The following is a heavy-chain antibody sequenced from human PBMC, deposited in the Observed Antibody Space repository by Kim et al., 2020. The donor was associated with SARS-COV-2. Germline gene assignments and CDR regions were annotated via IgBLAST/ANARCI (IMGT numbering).Heavy chain of an antibody. V-gene: IGHV7-4-1*02. CDR3: ARDGDGGVRGCFHGMDV. Sequence: ASVKVSCKTSGYSFTNFAMNWLRQAPGQGLEWLGWINTATGRPTYAPGLTGRLVFSSDTSATTSYLQSNSLKDEDTAVYFCARDGDGGVRGCFHGMDVWG. CDR1: GYSFTNFA. J-gene: IGHJ6*01. D-gene: IGHD3-16*01. CDR2: INTATGRP.